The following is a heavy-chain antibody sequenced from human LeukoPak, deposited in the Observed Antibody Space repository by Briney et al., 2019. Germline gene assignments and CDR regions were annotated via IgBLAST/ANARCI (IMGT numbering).Heavy chain of an antibody. CDR3: AREGRYFDWLLSQSWFGP. D-gene: IGHD3-9*01. J-gene: IGHJ5*02. CDR2: IYTSGST. V-gene: IGHV4-61*02. Sequence: PSQTLFLTCTVSGGSISSGSYYWSWIRQPAGKGLEWIGRIYTSGSTNYNPSLKSRVTISVDTSKNQFSLKLSSVTAADTAVYYCAREGRYFDWLLSQSWFGPWGQGTLVTVSS. CDR1: GGSISSGSYY.